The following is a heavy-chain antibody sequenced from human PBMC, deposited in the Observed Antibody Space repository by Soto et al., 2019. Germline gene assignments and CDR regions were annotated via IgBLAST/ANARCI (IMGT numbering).Heavy chain of an antibody. Sequence: DVELLESGGGLGQPGGSLRLSCAASGFAFSSYAMSWVRQATGTGQEWVAAISASGGSTNYADSVKGRFAICRDNSKDTMYLRMNSLRAEDTAVYYCAKVRGIYYGWGSYYIWGRGTLVIVSS. J-gene: IGHJ3*02. V-gene: IGHV3-23*01. CDR1: GFAFSSYA. CDR3: AKVRGIYYGWGSYYI. D-gene: IGHD3-10*01. CDR2: ISASGGST.